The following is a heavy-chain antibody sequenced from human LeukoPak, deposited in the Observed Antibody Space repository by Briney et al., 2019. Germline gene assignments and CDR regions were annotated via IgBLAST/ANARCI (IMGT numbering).Heavy chain of an antibody. CDR3: TTDLSAVAGTFDY. Sequence: GGSLRLSCAASGFTFSSYAMSWVRQAPGKGLEWVGRIKSKPDGGTTDYAAPVKGRFTISRDDSKNTLYLQMNSLKTEDTAVYYCTTDLSAVAGTFDYWGQGTLVTVSS. CDR1: GFTFSSYA. V-gene: IGHV3-15*01. J-gene: IGHJ4*02. D-gene: IGHD6-19*01. CDR2: IKSKPDGGTT.